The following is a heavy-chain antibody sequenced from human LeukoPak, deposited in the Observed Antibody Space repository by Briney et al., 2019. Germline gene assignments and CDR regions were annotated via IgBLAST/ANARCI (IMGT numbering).Heavy chain of an antibody. D-gene: IGHD5-18*01. Sequence: GGSLRLSCAASGFTFSSYAMSWVRQAPGKGLEWVSAISGSGGSTYYADSVKGRFTISRDNSKNTLYLQMNSLRAEDTAVYYCAKSDTAMGPLYYYGMDVWGQGTTVTVSS. V-gene: IGHV3-23*01. J-gene: IGHJ6*02. CDR2: ISGSGGST. CDR3: AKSDTAMGPLYYYGMDV. CDR1: GFTFSSYA.